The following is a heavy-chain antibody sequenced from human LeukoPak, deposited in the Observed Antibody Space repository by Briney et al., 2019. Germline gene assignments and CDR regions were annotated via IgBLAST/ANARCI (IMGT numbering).Heavy chain of an antibody. J-gene: IGHJ4*02. CDR2: ITWNSRDI. V-gene: IGHV3-9*01. D-gene: IGHD2-21*02. Sequence: PGGSLRLSCAAAGFTFDDYAMHWVRQAPGKGLEWVSGITWNSRDIRYADSLEGRFTISRDNANQFVYLHMSSLRTEDTAFYYCVKGGDHPDYFDYWGQGTLVTVSS. CDR1: GFTFDDYA. CDR3: VKGGDHPDYFDY.